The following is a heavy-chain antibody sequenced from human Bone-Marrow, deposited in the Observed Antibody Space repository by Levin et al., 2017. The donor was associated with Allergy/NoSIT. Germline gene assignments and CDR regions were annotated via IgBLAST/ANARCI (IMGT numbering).Heavy chain of an antibody. CDR2: MYYTGSS. D-gene: IGHD5-24*01. J-gene: IGHJ3*01. Sequence: SQTLSLTCNVSDGSINSSFWTWIRQSPGKGLEWIGYMYYTGSSNYNPSLKSRVSMSVDTSRNQFSLKLRSVTAADTAVYYCVGMANEAFDFWGQGTMVTVSS. CDR3: VGMANEAFDF. V-gene: IGHV4-59*01. CDR1: DGSINSSF.